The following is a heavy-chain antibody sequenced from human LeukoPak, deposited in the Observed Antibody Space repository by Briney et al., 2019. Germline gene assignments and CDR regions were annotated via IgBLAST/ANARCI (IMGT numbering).Heavy chain of an antibody. Sequence: GGSLRLSCAASGFIVSSNYMSWVRQAPGKGLEWVSFIYSGGSTFYADSVKGRFTISRDNSKNTLYLQMNSLRAEDTAVYYCARAVSGYRHFDYWGQGTLVTVSS. J-gene: IGHJ4*02. CDR3: ARAVSGYRHFDY. CDR2: IYSGGST. CDR1: GFIVSSNY. V-gene: IGHV3-53*01. D-gene: IGHD5-12*01.